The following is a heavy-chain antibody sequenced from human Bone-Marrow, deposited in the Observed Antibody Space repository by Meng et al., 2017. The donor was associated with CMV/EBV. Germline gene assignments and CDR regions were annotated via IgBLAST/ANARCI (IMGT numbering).Heavy chain of an antibody. D-gene: IGHD2-2*01. Sequence: ASVKVSCKASGYTFTGYYMHWVRQAPGQGLEWMGWINPNSGGTNYAQKFQGRVTMTRDTSISTAYMELSRLRSDDTAVYYCARNIVVVPAAMDGDYYYYGMDVWGQGTTVTVSS. CDR1: GYTFTGYY. CDR2: INPNSGGT. J-gene: IGHJ6*02. CDR3: ARNIVVVPAAMDGDYYYYGMDV. V-gene: IGHV1-2*02.